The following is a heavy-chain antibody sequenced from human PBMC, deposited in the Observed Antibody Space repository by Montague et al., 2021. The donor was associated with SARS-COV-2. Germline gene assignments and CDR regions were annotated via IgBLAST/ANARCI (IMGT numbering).Heavy chain of an antibody. Sequence: SETLSLTCTVSGGSISSSSYYWGWIRQPPGKGLEWIGSIYYSGSTYYSPSLESRVTISVDTSKNQFSLKLSSVTAADTAVYYCARVGRQQLVRLSGMDVWGQGTTVTVSS. J-gene: IGHJ6*02. CDR2: IYYSGST. CDR3: ARVGRQQLVRLSGMDV. CDR1: GGSISSSSYY. V-gene: IGHV4-39*07. D-gene: IGHD6-13*01.